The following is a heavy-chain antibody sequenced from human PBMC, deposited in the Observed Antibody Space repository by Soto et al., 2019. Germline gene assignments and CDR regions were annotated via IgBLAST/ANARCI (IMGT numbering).Heavy chain of an antibody. J-gene: IGHJ5*02. D-gene: IGHD2-2*01. CDR2: ISGSGGST. Sequence: VGSLRLSCASPGFTFSSYAMSWVRHAPGKGLEWVSAISGSGGSTYYADSVKGRFTISRDNSKNTLYLQMNSLRAEDTAVYYCAKDPSVIVVVPAAIGDWFEPWGQGTLVTVSS. V-gene: IGHV3-23*01. CDR1: GFTFSSYA. CDR3: AKDPSVIVVVPAAIGDWFEP.